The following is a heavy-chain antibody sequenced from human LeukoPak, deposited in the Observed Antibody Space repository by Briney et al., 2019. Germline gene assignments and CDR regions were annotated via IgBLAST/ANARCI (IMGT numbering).Heavy chain of an antibody. CDR3: ARKYRRITMVRGARNWFDP. V-gene: IGHV4-34*01. J-gene: IGHJ5*02. CDR2: INHSGST. D-gene: IGHD3-10*01. Sequence: SETLSLTCTVSGGSISSYHWSWIRQPPGKGLEWIGEINHSGSTNYNPSLKSRVTISVDTSKNQFSLKLSSVTAADTAVYYCARKYRRITMVRGARNWFDPWGQGTLVTVSS. CDR1: GGSISSYH.